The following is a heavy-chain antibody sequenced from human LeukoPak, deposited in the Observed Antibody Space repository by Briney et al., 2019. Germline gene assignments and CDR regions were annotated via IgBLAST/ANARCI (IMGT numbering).Heavy chain of an antibody. V-gene: IGHV4-39*07. Sequence: PSETLSLTCTVSGGSISSSSYYWGWIRQPPGKGLEWIGSIYYSGSTYYNPSLKSRVTISVDTSKNQFSLKLSSVTAADTAVYFCARATGGHFDYWGQGTLVTVSS. CDR1: GGSISSSSYY. CDR3: ARATGGHFDY. J-gene: IGHJ4*02. CDR2: IYYSGST. D-gene: IGHD1-14*01.